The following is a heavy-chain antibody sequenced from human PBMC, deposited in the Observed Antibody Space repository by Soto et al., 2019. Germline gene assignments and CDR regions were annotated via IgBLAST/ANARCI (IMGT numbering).Heavy chain of an antibody. CDR2: ISYDGSNK. CDR3: ARVGRLHYFGY. D-gene: IGHD4-17*01. CDR1: GFTFSSYA. V-gene: IGHV3-30-3*01. Sequence: QVQLVESGGGVVQPGRSLRLSCAASGFTFSSYAMHWVRQAPGKGLEWVAVISYDGSNKYYADSVKGRFTISRDNSKNPLFMQMNSLRAEDTAVYYCARVGRLHYFGYWGQGTLVTVSS. J-gene: IGHJ4*02.